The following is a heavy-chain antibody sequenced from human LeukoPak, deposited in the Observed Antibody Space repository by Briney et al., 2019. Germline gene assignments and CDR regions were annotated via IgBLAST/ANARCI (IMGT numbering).Heavy chain of an antibody. CDR3: ARGGGLSSSWYERNYYYCYGMDV. Sequence: ASVKVSCKASGYTFTGYYMHWVRQAPGQGLEWVGWINPNSGGTNYAQKFQGRVTMTRDTSISTAYMELSRLRSDDTAVYYCARGGGLSSSWYERNYYYCYGMDVWGQGTTVTVSS. CDR1: GYTFTGYY. D-gene: IGHD6-13*01. J-gene: IGHJ6*02. CDR2: INPNSGGT. V-gene: IGHV1-2*02.